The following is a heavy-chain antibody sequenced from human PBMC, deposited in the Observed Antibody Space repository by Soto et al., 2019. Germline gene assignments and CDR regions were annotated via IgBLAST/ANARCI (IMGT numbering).Heavy chain of an antibody. CDR3: ANPPIVAVAATGY. Sequence: GGSLRLSCAASGFTFSSYAMSWVRQAPGKGLEWVSAISGSGGSTYYADSVKGRFTISRDNSKDKLYLQMNSLRAEDTAVYYCANPPIVAVAATGYWGQGTLVTVYS. CDR2: ISGSGGST. V-gene: IGHV3-23*01. D-gene: IGHD6-19*01. CDR1: GFTFSSYA. J-gene: IGHJ4*02.